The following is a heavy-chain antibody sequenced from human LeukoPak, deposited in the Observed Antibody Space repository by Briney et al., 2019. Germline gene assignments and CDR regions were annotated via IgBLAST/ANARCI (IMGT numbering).Heavy chain of an antibody. J-gene: IGHJ4*02. V-gene: IGHV3-11*01. CDR1: GFTFSDYY. Sequence: SGGSLRLSCAASGFTFSDYYMSWIRQAPGKGLEWVSYISSSGSTIYYADSVKGRFTISRDNAKNSLYLQMNSLRAEDTAVYYCARDHLRYFDWLLPGYWGQGTLVTVSS. CDR2: ISSSGSTI. D-gene: IGHD3-9*01. CDR3: ARDHLRYFDWLLPGY.